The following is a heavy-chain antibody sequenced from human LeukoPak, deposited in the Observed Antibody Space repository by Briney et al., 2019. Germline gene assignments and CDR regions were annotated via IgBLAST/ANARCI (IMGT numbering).Heavy chain of an antibody. Sequence: SETLSLTCTVSGGSISSSSYYWGWIRQPPGKGLEWIGSIYYSGSTYYNPSLKSRVTISVDTSKNQFSLKLSSVTAADTAVYYCARLGCYSGSCPFDPWGQGTLVTVSS. J-gene: IGHJ5*02. D-gene: IGHD1-26*01. CDR3: ARLGCYSGSCPFDP. CDR1: GGSISSSSYY. V-gene: IGHV4-39*01. CDR2: IYYSGST.